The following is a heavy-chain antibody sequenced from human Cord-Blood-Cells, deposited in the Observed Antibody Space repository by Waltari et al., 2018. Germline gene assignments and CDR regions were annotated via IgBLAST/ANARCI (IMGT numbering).Heavy chain of an antibody. D-gene: IGHD3-3*01. CDR2: IKSKTDGGTT. V-gene: IGHV3-15*01. CDR1: GFTFSNAW. Sequence: EVQLVESGGGLVKPGGSLRLSCAASGFTFSNAWMSWVRQAPGKGLAWVGRIKSKTDGGTTDYAAPVKGRFTISRDDSKNTLYLQMNSLKTEDTAVYYCTTSYWLYYDFWSGYYAFDIWGQGTMVTVSS. J-gene: IGHJ3*02. CDR3: TTSYWLYYDFWSGYYAFDI.